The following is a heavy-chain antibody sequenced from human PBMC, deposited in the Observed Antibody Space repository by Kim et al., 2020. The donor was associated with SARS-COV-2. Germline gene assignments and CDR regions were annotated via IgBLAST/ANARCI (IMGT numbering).Heavy chain of an antibody. J-gene: IGHJ4*02. CDR3: AREGWFGELFAFDY. CDR2: ISSSGSTI. V-gene: IGHV3-48*03. D-gene: IGHD3-10*01. CDR1: GFTFSSYE. Sequence: GGSLRLSCAASGFTFSSYEMNWVRQAPGKGLEWVSYISSSGSTIYYADSVKGRFTISRDNAKNSLYLQMNSLSAEDTAVYYCAREGWFGELFAFDYWGQGTLVTVSS.